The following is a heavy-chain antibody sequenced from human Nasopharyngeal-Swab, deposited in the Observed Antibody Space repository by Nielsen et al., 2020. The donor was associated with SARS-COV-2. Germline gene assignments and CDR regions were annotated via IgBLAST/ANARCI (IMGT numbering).Heavy chain of an antibody. J-gene: IGHJ4*02. D-gene: IGHD2-2*02. CDR1: GYTFTSYD. CDR3: ARGRSTSCYTGSFRCAVDNDY. V-gene: IGHV1-8*01. Sequence: KVSCKASGYTFTSYDINWVRQATGQGLEWMGWMNPNSGNTGYAQKFQGRVTMTRNTSISTAYMELSSLRSEDTAVYYCARGRSTSCYTGSFRCAVDNDYWGQGTLVTVSS. CDR2: MNPNSGNT.